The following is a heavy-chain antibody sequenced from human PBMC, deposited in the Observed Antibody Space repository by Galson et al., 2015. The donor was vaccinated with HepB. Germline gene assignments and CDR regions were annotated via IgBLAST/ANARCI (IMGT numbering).Heavy chain of an antibody. Sequence: TLSLTCTVSGGSISSSSYYWGWIRQPPGKGLEWIGSIYYSGSTYYNPSLKSRVTISVDTSKNQFSLKLSSVTAADTAVYYCARHRALGARPGWYFDLWGRGTLVTVSS. CDR3: ARHRALGARPGWYFDL. CDR2: IYYSGST. CDR1: GGSISSSSYY. J-gene: IGHJ2*01. V-gene: IGHV4-39*01. D-gene: IGHD1-26*01.